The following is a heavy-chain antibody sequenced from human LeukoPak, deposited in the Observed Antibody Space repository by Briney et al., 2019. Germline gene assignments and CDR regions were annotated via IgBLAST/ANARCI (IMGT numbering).Heavy chain of an antibody. CDR1: GYTFTSYG. CDR2: ISAYNGNT. CDR3: ARDRVFGGSYYWVY. Sequence: ASVKVSCKASGYTFTSYGISWVRQASGQGLEWMGWISAYNGNTNYAQKLQGRVTMTTDTSTSTAYMELRSLRSDDTAVYYCARDRVFGGSYYWVYWGQGTLVTVSS. D-gene: IGHD3-10*01. J-gene: IGHJ4*02. V-gene: IGHV1-18*01.